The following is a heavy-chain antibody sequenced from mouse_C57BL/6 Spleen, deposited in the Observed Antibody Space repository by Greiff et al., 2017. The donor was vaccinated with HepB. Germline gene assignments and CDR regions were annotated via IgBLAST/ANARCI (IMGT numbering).Heavy chain of an antibody. CDR3: ARPTVVGYWYFDV. Sequence: VQLKESGGGLVKPGGSLKLSCAASGFTFSDYRMHWVRQAPEKGLEWVAYISSGSSTIYYADTVKGRFTISRDNAKNTLFLQMTSLRSEDTAMYYCARPTVVGYWYFDVWGTGTTVTVSS. V-gene: IGHV5-17*01. D-gene: IGHD1-1*01. CDR2: ISSGSSTI. J-gene: IGHJ1*03. CDR1: GFTFSDYR.